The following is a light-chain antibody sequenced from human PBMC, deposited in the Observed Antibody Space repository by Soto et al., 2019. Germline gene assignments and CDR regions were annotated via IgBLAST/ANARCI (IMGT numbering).Light chain of an antibody. CDR2: AAY. J-gene: IGKJ1*01. Sequence: AIRMTQSPSSLSASTGDRVTITCRASQGISSYLAWYQQKPGKAPNLLIYAAYNLQSVVPSKFSGSGSWPDFTLTIICFQSEEFATDECHQYFIYSLTSGQGTNVEIK. CDR3: HQYFIYSLT. CDR1: QGISSY. V-gene: IGKV1-8*01.